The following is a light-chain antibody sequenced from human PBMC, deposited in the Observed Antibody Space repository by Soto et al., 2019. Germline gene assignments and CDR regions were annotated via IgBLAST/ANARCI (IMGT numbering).Light chain of an antibody. J-gene: IGKJ2*01. CDR1: QSLVYSDGNTY. V-gene: IGKV2-30*01. CDR3: MQGRHWPYT. CDR2: KVS. Sequence: DVVMTQSPLSLPVTLGRPATISCRSSQSLVYSDGNTYLNWYQQRPGQSPGRLIYKVSNRDSAVPDRFCGSGSGAAFTLNISRVQAQDVGVYYCMQGRHWPYTFGRGTKLEIK.